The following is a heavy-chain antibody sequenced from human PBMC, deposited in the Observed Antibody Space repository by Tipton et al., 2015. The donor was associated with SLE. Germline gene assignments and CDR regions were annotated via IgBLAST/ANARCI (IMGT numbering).Heavy chain of an antibody. V-gene: IGHV4-61*09. J-gene: IGHJ4*02. D-gene: IGHD7-27*01. CDR1: GGSISSGSYY. CDR2: IYTSGST. Sequence: TLSLTCTVSGGSISSGSYYWSWIRQPAGKGLEWIGHIYTSGSTNYNPSLKSRVTISVDTSKNQFSLKLSSVTAADTAVYYCARGAGEFDYWGQGTPVTVSS. CDR3: ARGAGEFDY.